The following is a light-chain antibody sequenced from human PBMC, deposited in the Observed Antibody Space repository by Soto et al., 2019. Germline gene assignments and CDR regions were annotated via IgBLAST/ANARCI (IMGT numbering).Light chain of an antibody. CDR1: QSVSSSY. J-gene: IGKJ5*01. CDR3: QQYGSSL. CDR2: GAS. Sequence: IVLTPSPGTPSLSPGEKASVSFRASQSVSSSYLAWYQQKPGQAPRLLIYGASSRATGIPDRFSGSGSGTDFTLTISRLEPEDFAVYYCQQYGSSLFGQGTRLEI. V-gene: IGKV3-20*01.